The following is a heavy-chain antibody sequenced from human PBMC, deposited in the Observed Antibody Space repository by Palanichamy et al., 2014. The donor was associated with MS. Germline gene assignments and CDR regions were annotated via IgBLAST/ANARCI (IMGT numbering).Heavy chain of an antibody. J-gene: IGHJ4*02. CDR1: GFTFSSYW. CDR2: INSDGFST. CDR3: ARGGTNNFDF. V-gene: IGHV3-74*01. Sequence: EVQLVESGGGLVQPGGSLRLSCAASGFTFSSYWMHWVRQAPGKGLVWVSRINSDGFSTAYADSVKGRFTFSRDNAENTPYLQMSSLRAEDTAVYYCARGGTNNFDFWGQGTLVTVSS. D-gene: IGHD2-8*01.